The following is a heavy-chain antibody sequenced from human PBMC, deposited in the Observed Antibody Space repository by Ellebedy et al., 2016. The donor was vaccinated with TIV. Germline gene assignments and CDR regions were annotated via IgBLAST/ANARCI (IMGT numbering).Heavy chain of an antibody. D-gene: IGHD5-18*01. V-gene: IGHV1-46*01. CDR2: IHPTSGST. CDR3: ARDVKDDTTMIRFDY. Sequence: ASVKVSCKASGYTFTSYYIHWVRQAPGQGLEWMGIIHPTSGSTSYAQKFQGRVTMTRDTSTSTVYMELSSLRSEDTAVFYCARDVKDDTTMIRFDYWGQGTLVTVSS. J-gene: IGHJ4*02. CDR1: GYTFTSYY.